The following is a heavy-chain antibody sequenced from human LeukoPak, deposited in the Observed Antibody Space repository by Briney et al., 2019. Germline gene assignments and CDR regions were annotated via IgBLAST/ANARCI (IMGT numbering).Heavy chain of an antibody. CDR3: ARLTGRVVPAAIGY. J-gene: IGHJ4*02. CDR1: GFTFNTYT. D-gene: IGHD2-2*01. Sequence: GGSLRLSCAASGFTFNTYTMNWVRQAPGKGLEGVSSISSSSSSIYYADSVKGRFPISRDNPKNSLYLEMNSLRAEDTAVYYCARLTGRVVPAAIGYWGPGTLVPVSS. V-gene: IGHV3-21*01. CDR2: ISSSSSSI.